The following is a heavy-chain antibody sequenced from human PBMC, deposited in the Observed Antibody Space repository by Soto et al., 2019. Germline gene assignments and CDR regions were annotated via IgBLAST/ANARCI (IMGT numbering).Heavy chain of an antibody. D-gene: IGHD3-10*01. CDR1: GFTFSSYW. Sequence: EVQLVESGGGLVQPGGSLRLSCAASGFTFSSYWMSWVRQAPGKGLEWVANIKQDGSEKYYVDSVKGRFTISRDNAKNSLYLQMNSLRAEDTAVYYCANVRGTTGFYYYYYMDVWGKGTTVTVSS. CDR3: ANVRGTTGFYYYYYMDV. J-gene: IGHJ6*03. V-gene: IGHV3-7*01. CDR2: IKQDGSEK.